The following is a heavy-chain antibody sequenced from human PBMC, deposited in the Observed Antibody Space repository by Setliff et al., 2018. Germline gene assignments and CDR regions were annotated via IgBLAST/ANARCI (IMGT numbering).Heavy chain of an antibody. Sequence: PGGSLRLSCAASGFTFSSYSMNWVRQAPGKGLEWVSSISSSSSYINYADSVKGRFTISRDNAKNSLYLQMNSLRAEDTAVYYCARDWAYCGGDWGHGTLVTVSS. J-gene: IGHJ4*01. V-gene: IGHV3-21*01. CDR1: GFTFSSYS. D-gene: IGHD2-21*01. CDR3: ARDWAYCGGD. CDR2: ISSSSSYI.